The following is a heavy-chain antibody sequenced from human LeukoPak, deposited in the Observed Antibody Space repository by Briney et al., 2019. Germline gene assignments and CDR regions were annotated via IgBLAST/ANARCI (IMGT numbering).Heavy chain of an antibody. V-gene: IGHV3-23*01. J-gene: IGHJ5*01. CDR2: ISNSGGRI. D-gene: IGHD3-22*01. CDR1: GFTFSSYA. CDR3: AKPGYDTSGWFDS. Sequence: PGGSLRLSCAASGFTFSSYAMSWVRQAPGKGLEWVSDISNSGGRIKYADSVKGRFTISRDNSRNTLFLQMNSLRVDDTAIYYCAKPGYDTSGWFDSWGRGTLVTVSS.